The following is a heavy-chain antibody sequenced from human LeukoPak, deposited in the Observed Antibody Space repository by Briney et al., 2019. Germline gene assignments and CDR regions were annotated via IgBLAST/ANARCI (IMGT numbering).Heavy chain of an antibody. CDR2: INDNGGST. J-gene: IGHJ4*02. V-gene: IGHV3-23*01. CDR3: AGYSGYEYYFDY. Sequence: GESLRLSCAASGLSFSSYAMSWVRQAAGKGLEWVSSINDNGGSTYYAGSVKGRFTISRDNSKNTLYLQMSSLGADDTAEYYCAGYSGYEYYFDYWGQGTLVTVSS. CDR1: GLSFSSYA. D-gene: IGHD5-12*01.